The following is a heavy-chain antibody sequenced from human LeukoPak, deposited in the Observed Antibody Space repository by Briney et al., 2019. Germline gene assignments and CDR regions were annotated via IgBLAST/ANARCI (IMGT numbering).Heavy chain of an antibody. J-gene: IGHJ3*02. Sequence: ASVKVSCKASGYTFTGYYMHWVRQAPGQGLEWMGWINPNSGGTNYAQKFQGRVTMTRDTSISTAYMELSRLRSDDTAVYYCARVWGYCSGGSCYIYAFDIWGQGTMVTVSS. D-gene: IGHD2-15*01. CDR1: GYTFTGYY. CDR2: INPNSGGT. V-gene: IGHV1-2*02. CDR3: ARVWGYCSGGSCYIYAFDI.